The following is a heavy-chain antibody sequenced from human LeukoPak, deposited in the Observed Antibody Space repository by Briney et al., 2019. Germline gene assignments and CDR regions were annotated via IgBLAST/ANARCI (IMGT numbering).Heavy chain of an antibody. V-gene: IGHV4-30-2*01. Sequence: SQTLSLTCTVSGGSISSGGYYWSWIRQPPGKGLEWIRYIYHSGSTYYNPSLKSRVTISVDRSKNQFSLKLSSVTAADTAVYYCARETGSYYEIFEYWGQGTLVTVSS. CDR2: IYHSGST. J-gene: IGHJ4*02. CDR3: ARETGSYYEIFEY. CDR1: GGSISSGGYY. D-gene: IGHD1-26*01.